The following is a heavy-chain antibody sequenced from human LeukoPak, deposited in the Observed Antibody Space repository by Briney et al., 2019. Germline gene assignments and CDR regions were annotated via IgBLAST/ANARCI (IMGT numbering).Heavy chain of an antibody. J-gene: IGHJ5*02. CDR1: GGSFSGYY. V-gene: IGHV4-34*01. D-gene: IGHD3-3*01. CDR2: INHSGST. CDR3: ARGIIGYYDFWSGYLTASWFDP. Sequence: SSETLSLTCAVYGGSFSGYYWSWIRQPPGKGLEWIGEINHSGSTNYNPSLKSRVTISVDTSKNQFSLKLSSVTAADTAVYYCARGIIGYYDFWSGYLTASWFDPWGQGTLVTVSS.